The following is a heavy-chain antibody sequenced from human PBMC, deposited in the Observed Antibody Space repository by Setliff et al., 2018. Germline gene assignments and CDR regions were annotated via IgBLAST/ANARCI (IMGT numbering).Heavy chain of an antibody. CDR2: INHSGST. Sequence: SETLSLTCALSGGSITDRNWWNWVRQPPGKGLEWIGEINHSGSTNYNPSLKSLVTISVDTSKNQFSLKLSSVTAADTAVYYCARGGYYYDSSGYYQASYYYYYGMDVWGQGTTVTVSS. J-gene: IGHJ6*02. V-gene: IGHV4-4*02. CDR3: ARGGYYYDSSGYYQASYYYYYGMDV. CDR1: GGSITDRNW. D-gene: IGHD3-22*01.